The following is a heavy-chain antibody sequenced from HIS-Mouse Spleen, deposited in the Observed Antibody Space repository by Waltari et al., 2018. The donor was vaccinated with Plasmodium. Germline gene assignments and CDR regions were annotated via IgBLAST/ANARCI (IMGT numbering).Heavy chain of an antibody. V-gene: IGHV3-7*01. D-gene: IGHD6-13*01. CDR3: ASSWYWYFDL. J-gene: IGHJ2*01. Sequence: EVQLVESGGGLVQPGGSLRLSCAAPGFHFSIYWMSWVCQAPGKGLEWVANIKQDGSEKYYVDSVKGRFTISRDNAKNSLYLQMNSLRAEDTAVYYCASSWYWYFDLWGRGTLVTVSS. CDR2: IKQDGSEK. CDR1: GFHFSIYW.